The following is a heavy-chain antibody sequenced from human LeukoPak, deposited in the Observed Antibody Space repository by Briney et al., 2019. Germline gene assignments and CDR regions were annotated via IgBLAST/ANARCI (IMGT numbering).Heavy chain of an antibody. J-gene: IGHJ4*02. CDR3: ARRYSSSWSPHDY. V-gene: IGHV1-2*02. D-gene: IGHD6-13*01. Sequence: GASVKVSCKASGYTFTGYYMHWVRQAPGQGLEWMGWIDPNSGGTNYAQKFQGRVTMTRDTSISTAYMELSRLRSDDTAVYYCARRYSSSWSPHDYWGQGTLVTVSS. CDR1: GYTFTGYY. CDR2: IDPNSGGT.